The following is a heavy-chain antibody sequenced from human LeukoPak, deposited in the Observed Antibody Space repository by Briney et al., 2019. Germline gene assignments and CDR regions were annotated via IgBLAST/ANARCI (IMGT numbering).Heavy chain of an antibody. Sequence: PGGSLRLSCAASGFTFSTYAMSWVRQAPGKGLEWVSAISGSGGTTYYADSVKGRFTISRDNSKNTLSLQMNSLRAEDTAVYYCAKGLGGWSAYLGNYYMDLWGKGTTVTVSS. CDR3: AKGLGGWSAYLGNYYMDL. V-gene: IGHV3-23*01. CDR1: GFTFSTYA. CDR2: ISGSGGTT. D-gene: IGHD3-3*01. J-gene: IGHJ6*03.